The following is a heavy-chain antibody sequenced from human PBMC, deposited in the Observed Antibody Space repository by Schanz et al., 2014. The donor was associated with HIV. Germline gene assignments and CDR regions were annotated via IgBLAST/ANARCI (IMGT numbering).Heavy chain of an antibody. J-gene: IGHJ4*02. CDR3: VRGDTVFEY. D-gene: IGHD5-18*01. V-gene: IGHV3-21*01. CDR1: GFTFNNYG. CDR2: ISSNTNYI. Sequence: VQLVESGGCVVQPGRSLRLSCAASGFTFNNYGVNWVRQAPGKGLEWISSISSNTNYINYADSVKGRFTISRDNAKNSLYLQMNSLRFADTAVYYCVRGDTVFEYWGQGTLVTVS.